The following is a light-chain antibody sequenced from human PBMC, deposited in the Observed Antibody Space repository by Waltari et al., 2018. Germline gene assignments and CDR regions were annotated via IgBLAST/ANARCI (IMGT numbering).Light chain of an antibody. CDR2: GNA. V-gene: IGLV1-40*01. CDR3: QSYDSSLSAL. CDR1: SSNIGASHD. J-gene: IGLJ2*01. Sequence: QSVLTQPPSVSGAPGQTVTISCTGSSSNIGASHDVNRYQHLPGTAPRLHIYGNANRPSGVPDRFAGSKSCTTVFLAITGLQAEDEADYYCQSYDSSLSALFGGGTKVTVL.